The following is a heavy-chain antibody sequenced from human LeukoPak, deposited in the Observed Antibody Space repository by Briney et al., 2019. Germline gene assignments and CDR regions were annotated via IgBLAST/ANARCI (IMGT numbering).Heavy chain of an antibody. Sequence: DPGRSLRLSCAASGVTFDGYAMRWVRQAPGKGLEWVSGISWNSGSTCYADSVKGRFTISRDNAKNSLYLQMNSLRAEDTALYYCAKDRGSRRCYYYGMDVWGQGTTVTVPS. V-gene: IGHV3-9*01. J-gene: IGHJ6*02. CDR2: ISWNSGST. D-gene: IGHD3-16*01. CDR1: GVTFDGYA. CDR3: AKDRGSRRCYYYGMDV.